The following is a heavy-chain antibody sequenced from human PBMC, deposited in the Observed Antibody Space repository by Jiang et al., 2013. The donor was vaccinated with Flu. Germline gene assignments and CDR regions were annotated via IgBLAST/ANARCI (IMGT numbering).Heavy chain of an antibody. Sequence: VQLLESGGVVVQPGGSLRLSCAASGFTFDDYAMHWVRQAPGKGLEWVSLISWDGGSTYYADSVKGRFTISRDNSKNSLYLQMNSLRAEDTALYYCAKDIAAAGTGLDYYYYYMDVWGKGTTVTSP. CDR3: AKDIAAAGTGLDYYYYYMDV. V-gene: IGHV3-43D*04. J-gene: IGHJ6*03. CDR1: GFTFDDYA. D-gene: IGHD6-13*01. CDR2: ISWDGGST.